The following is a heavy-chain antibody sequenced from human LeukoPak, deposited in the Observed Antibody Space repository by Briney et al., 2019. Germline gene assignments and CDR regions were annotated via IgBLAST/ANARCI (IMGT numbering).Heavy chain of an antibody. CDR1: GGTFSSYA. CDR2: IIPIFGTA. J-gene: IGHJ4*02. CDR3: RGNCSSTSCYTPRAIDY. D-gene: IGHD2-2*02. Sequence: SVKVSCKASGGTFSSYAISWVRQAPGQGLEWMGGIIPIFGTANYAQKFQGRVTITADESTSTAYMELSSLRSEDTAVYYCRGNCSSTSCYTPRAIDYWGQGTLVTVSS. V-gene: IGHV1-69*13.